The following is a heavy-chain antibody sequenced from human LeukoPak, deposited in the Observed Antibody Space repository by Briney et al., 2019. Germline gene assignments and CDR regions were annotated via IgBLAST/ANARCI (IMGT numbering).Heavy chain of an antibody. CDR2: ISAYNGNT. CDR1: GYTFTSYG. D-gene: IGHD3-16*02. Sequence: GASVKVSCKASGYTFTSYGISWVRQAPGQGLEWMGWISAYNGNTNYAQKLQGRVTMTTDTSTSTAYMELRSLRSDDTAVYYCARDPFYVWGSYRSFDYWGQGTLVTVSS. V-gene: IGHV1-18*01. J-gene: IGHJ4*02. CDR3: ARDPFYVWGSYRSFDY.